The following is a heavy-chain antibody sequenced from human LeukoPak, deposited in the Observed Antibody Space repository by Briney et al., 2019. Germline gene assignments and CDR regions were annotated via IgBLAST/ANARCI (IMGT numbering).Heavy chain of an antibody. D-gene: IGHD6-19*01. J-gene: IGHJ4*02. CDR2: INSDGSST. CDR1: GFTFSSYW. V-gene: IGHV3-74*01. CDR3: ARDRAVGYYFDY. Sequence: PGGSLRLSCAASGFTFSSYWMHWVRHAPGKGLVWVSRINSDGSSTSYADSVKGRFTISRDNAKNTLYLQMNSLRAEDTAVYYCARDRAVGYYFDYWGQGTLVTVSS.